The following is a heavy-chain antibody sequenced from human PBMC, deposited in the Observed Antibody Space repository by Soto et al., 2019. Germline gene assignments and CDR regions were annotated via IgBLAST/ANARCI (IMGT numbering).Heavy chain of an antibody. V-gene: IGHV3-30*18. CDR1: GFTFSSYG. D-gene: IGHD1-26*01. CDR3: AKEGGFDY. J-gene: IGHJ4*02. Sequence: VQLVESGGGVVQPGRSLRLSCAASGFTFSSYGMHWVRQAPGKGLEWVAVISYDGSNKYYADSVKGRFTISRDNSKNTLFLEMNSLRAEDTAVYYCAKEGGFDYWGQGTLVTVSS. CDR2: ISYDGSNK.